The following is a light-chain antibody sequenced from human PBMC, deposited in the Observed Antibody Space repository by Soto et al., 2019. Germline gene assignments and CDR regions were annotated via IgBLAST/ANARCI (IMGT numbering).Light chain of an antibody. CDR3: HQYNIWPLTCT. Sequence: EIVMTQSPATLSVSPGERATLSCRASQSVSSYLAWYQQKPVQAPRLLLYGASTRATGIPARFSGSGSGTEFTFTISSLQSEDFAVYYCHQYNIWPLTCTFGQGTKVEIK. CDR2: GAS. J-gene: IGKJ1*01. CDR1: QSVSSY. V-gene: IGKV3D-15*01.